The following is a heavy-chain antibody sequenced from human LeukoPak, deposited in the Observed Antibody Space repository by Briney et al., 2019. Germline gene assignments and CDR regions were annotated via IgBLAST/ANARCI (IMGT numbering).Heavy chain of an antibody. CDR2: IFPGDSDT. Sequence: GESLKSSCKGSEYSFATYWVGWVRQMPGQGLEWMGIIFPGDSDTRYSTSFQGQVTISADKSISTAYLQWSSLKASDTAIYYCASEYCSGGNCYFDYWGQGTLVTVSS. CDR3: ASEYCSGGNCYFDY. CDR1: EYSFATYW. D-gene: IGHD2-15*01. V-gene: IGHV5-51*01. J-gene: IGHJ4*02.